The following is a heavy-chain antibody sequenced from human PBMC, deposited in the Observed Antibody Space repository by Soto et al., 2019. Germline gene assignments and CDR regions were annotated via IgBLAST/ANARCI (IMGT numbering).Heavy chain of an antibody. Sequence: GGSLRLSCTPSTFTFSTYAMTWVRQAPGKGQQWVSSITSSRPSTNYADPMRGRFTISRDNSKSTLYQEVNSLRSEDTATYYCARDHNGDYFGAFAIWGQGIMVTVSS. CDR3: ARDHNGDYFGAFAI. J-gene: IGHJ3*02. CDR2: ITSSRPST. V-gene: IGHV3-23*05. CDR1: TFTFSTYA. D-gene: IGHD4-17*01.